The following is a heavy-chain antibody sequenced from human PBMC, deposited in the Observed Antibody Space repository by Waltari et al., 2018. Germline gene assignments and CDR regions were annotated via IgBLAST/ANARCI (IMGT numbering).Heavy chain of an antibody. Sequence: QVQLVESGGGVVQPGRSLRLSCAASGFTFSSYAMHWVRQAPGKGLEWVAVISYDGSNKYYADSVKGRFTISRDNSKNTLYLQMNSLRAEDTAVYYCARDGRSGGSRPYYFDYWGQGTLVIVSS. V-gene: IGHV3-30-3*01. CDR3: ARDGRSGGSRPYYFDY. CDR1: GFTFSSYA. CDR2: ISYDGSNK. J-gene: IGHJ4*02. D-gene: IGHD2-15*01.